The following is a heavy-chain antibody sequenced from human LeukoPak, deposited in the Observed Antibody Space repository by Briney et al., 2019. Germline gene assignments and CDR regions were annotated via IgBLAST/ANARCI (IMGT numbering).Heavy chain of an antibody. CDR2: ISSSGSII. V-gene: IGHV3-48*03. CDR1: GFPFSSYE. CDR3: ATKHDY. J-gene: IGHJ4*02. Sequence: GGSLRLSCAASGFPFSSYEMNWVRQAPGKGLEWVSYISSSGSIIYYTDSVKGRFTISRDNAKNSLYLQMNSLRAEDTAVYYCATKHDYWGQGTLVTVSS.